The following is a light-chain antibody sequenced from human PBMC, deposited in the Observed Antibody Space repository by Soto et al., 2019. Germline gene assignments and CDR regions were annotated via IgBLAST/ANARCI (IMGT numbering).Light chain of an antibody. CDR2: GNS. J-gene: IGLJ3*02. CDR1: SSNIGAGYD. Sequence: QSVLTQPPSVSRAPGQRVTISCTGSSSNIGAGYDVHWYQQLPGTAPKLLMYGNSNRPSGVPERFSGSKSGTSASLAITGLQAEDEADYYCQSYDSSLSGARVFGGGTKLTVL. V-gene: IGLV1-40*01. CDR3: QSYDSSLSGARV.